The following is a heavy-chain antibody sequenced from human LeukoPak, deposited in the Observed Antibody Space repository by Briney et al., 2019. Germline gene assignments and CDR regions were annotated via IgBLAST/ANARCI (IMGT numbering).Heavy chain of an antibody. Sequence: SETLSLTCTVSGGSISSSSYYWGWIRQPPGKGLEWIGSIYYSGSTYYNPSLKSRVTISVDTSKNQFSLKLSSVTAADTAVYYCARDRVDLEWLPDAFDIWGQGTMVTVSS. CDR2: IYYSGST. D-gene: IGHD3-3*01. CDR1: GGSISSSSYY. J-gene: IGHJ3*02. CDR3: ARDRVDLEWLPDAFDI. V-gene: IGHV4-39*07.